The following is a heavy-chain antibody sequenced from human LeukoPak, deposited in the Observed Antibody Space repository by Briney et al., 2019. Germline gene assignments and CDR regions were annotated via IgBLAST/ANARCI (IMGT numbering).Heavy chain of an antibody. V-gene: IGHV1-2*02. CDR1: GYTFTGYY. CDR3: AREGDGHFLDY. D-gene: IGHD3-16*01. Sequence: GASVKVSCKDSGYTFTGYYMHWVRQAPGQGLEWMGWIHPNSGGTNHAQKFQGRVTITRDTSISTAYMELSRLRSDDTAVYYCAREGDGHFLDYSGQGTLVTVSS. J-gene: IGHJ4*02. CDR2: IHPNSGGT.